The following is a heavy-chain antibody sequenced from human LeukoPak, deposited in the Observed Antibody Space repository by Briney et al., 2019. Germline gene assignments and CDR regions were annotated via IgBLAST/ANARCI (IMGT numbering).Heavy chain of an antibody. V-gene: IGHV4-34*01. D-gene: IGHD2-15*01. CDR3: ARGSGGTWKGNWFDP. J-gene: IGHJ5*02. CDR2: INQSGNT. CDR1: GGSFSDYY. Sequence: SETLSLTCAVYGGSFSDYYWSWIRQIPGKGLEWIGEINQSGNTNYNPSFKSRVIISLDTFKKQFSLKLMSVTAADTSVYFCARGSGGTWKGNWFDPWGRGTLVTVTS.